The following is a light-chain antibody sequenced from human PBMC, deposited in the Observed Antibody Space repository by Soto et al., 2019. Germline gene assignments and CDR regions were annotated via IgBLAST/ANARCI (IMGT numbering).Light chain of an antibody. CDR1: QSFSSTY. V-gene: IGKV3-20*01. Sequence: IVLTQSPGTLSLSPGERATLSCRASQSFSSTYLAWYQQKPGQAPRLLIYDASSRATGIPDRFSGSGSGTDFTLTISRLEPEDFAVYYCQHYGSSRTFGQGTKVDI. CDR3: QHYGSSRT. J-gene: IGKJ1*01. CDR2: DAS.